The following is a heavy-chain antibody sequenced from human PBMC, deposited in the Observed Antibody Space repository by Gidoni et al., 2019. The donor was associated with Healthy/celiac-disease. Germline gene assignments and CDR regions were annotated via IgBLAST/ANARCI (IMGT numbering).Heavy chain of an antibody. Sequence: EVQLLESGGGLVQPGGSLRLSCAASGFTFSRYAMSWVRQAPGQGLEWVAAISGSGGRTYYADSVKGRFTISRDNSKNTLYLQMNSLRAEDTAVYYCAKVFEGYRIPDVWGQGTTVTVSS. D-gene: IGHD2-21*01. CDR3: AKVFEGYRIPDV. CDR1: GFTFSRYA. V-gene: IGHV3-23*01. J-gene: IGHJ6*02. CDR2: ISGSGGRT.